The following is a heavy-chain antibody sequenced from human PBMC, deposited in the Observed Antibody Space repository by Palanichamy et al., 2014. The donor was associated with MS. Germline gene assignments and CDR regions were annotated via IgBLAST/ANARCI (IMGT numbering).Heavy chain of an antibody. D-gene: IGHD2-8*02. CDR3: ARITGGDGMDV. CDR1: GDSFNSYG. Sequence: QVHLVQSGAEVKKPGSSVKVSCKAPGDSFNSYGFNWVRQAPGQGLEWMGGIIPLIGTVKYGQRFQGRVTISADDSTNTVNMELSSLTSGDTAVFYCARITGGDGMDVWGRGTTVIVS. V-gene: IGHV1-69*01. J-gene: IGHJ6*02. CDR2: IIPLIGTV.